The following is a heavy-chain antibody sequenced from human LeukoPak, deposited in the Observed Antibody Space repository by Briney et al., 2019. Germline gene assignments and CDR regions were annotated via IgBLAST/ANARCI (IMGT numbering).Heavy chain of an antibody. Sequence: ASVRVSCKASGYTFTGYDINWVRQATGQGLEWMGWMNPKTGDTGYAQIFHGRLTMTRSTSIDTAYMELSGLTSDDTAVYYCTRGSLSGSSRDYWGQGTLVTVSS. CDR1: GYTFTGYD. V-gene: IGHV1-8*01. D-gene: IGHD1-26*01. CDR3: TRGSLSGSSRDY. CDR2: MNPKTGDT. J-gene: IGHJ4*02.